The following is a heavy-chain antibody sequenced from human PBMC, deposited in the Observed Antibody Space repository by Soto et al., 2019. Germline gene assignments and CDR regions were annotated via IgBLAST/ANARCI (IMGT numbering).Heavy chain of an antibody. J-gene: IGHJ4*02. CDR3: ARDPSSSWYEGYYFDY. D-gene: IGHD6-13*01. Sequence: SETLSLTCTVSGGSISSYYWSWIRRPAGKGLEWIGRIYTSGSTNYNPSLKSRVTMSVDTSKNQFSLKLSSVTAADTAVYYCARDPSSSWYEGYYFDYWGQGTLVTVSS. CDR1: GGSISSYY. CDR2: IYTSGST. V-gene: IGHV4-4*07.